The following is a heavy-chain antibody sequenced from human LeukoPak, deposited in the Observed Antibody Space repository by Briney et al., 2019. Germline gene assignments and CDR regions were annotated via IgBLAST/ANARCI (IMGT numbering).Heavy chain of an antibody. D-gene: IGHD1-26*01. CDR1: GYTFTSFG. CDR3: ARDYDSGSYSIWFDP. CDR2: VTAYNNGHT. J-gene: IGHJ5*02. V-gene: IGHV1-18*01. Sequence: ASVKVSCKASGYTFTSFGINWLRQTPGQGLEWMGWVTAYNNGHTKYAQELQGRVTMTTDTSTSTAYMELRSLRSDDTAVYYCARDYDSGSYSIWFDPWGQGTLVTVSS.